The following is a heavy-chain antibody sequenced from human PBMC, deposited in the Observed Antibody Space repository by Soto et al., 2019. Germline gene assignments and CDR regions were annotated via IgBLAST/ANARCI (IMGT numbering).Heavy chain of an antibody. CDR3: ARDVGYGLIDY. CDR2: INAYNGKT. J-gene: IGHJ4*02. V-gene: IGHV1-18*01. Sequence: QVQLVQSGAEVKKPAASVMVSCKASGYTFTSYGISWVRQAPGQGLEWMGWINAYNGKTNYAQKLQGRVTRTTDTSTRTAYMELRSLRSDDRAVYYWARDVGYGLIDYSGQRTRVTVSS. CDR1: GYTFTSYG. D-gene: IGHD5-18*01.